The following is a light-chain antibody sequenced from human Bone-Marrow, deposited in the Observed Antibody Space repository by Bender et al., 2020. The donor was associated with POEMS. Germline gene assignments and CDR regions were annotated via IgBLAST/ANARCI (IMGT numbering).Light chain of an antibody. CDR2: QDS. CDR1: KLDSKF. Sequence: SYELTQPPSVSVSPGQAASITCSGDKLDSKFASWYQHKPGQSPVLIIYQDSLRPSGIPERFSGSSSGTTVTLTISGVQAEDEADYYCQLAENSVTYKVFGGGTKLTVL. V-gene: IGLV3-25*03. J-gene: IGLJ3*02. CDR3: QLAENSVTYKV.